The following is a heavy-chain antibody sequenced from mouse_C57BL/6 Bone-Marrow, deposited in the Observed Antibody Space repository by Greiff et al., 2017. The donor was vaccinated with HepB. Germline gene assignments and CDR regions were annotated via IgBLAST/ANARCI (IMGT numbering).Heavy chain of an antibody. D-gene: IGHD1-1*01. J-gene: IGHJ2*01. CDR1: GYTFTDYY. CDR3: ARSNYGSSYDYFDY. CDR2: IYPGSGNT. Sequence: QVQLQQSGAELVRPGASVKLSCKASGYTFTDYYINWVKQRPGQGLEWIARIYPGSGNTYYNEKFKGKATLTAEKSSSTAYMQLSSLTSEDSAVYFCARSNYGSSYDYFDYWGQGTTLTVSS. V-gene: IGHV1-76*01.